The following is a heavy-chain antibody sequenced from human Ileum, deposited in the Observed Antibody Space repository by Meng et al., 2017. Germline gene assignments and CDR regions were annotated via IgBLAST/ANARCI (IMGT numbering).Heavy chain of an antibody. CDR3: VRHGGKYFDS. CDR2: IYLAGSP. CDR1: GGSISSSFY. Sequence: QWHLQEAGPGLVEPSGTLSLTCTVSGGSISSSFYWSWVRQSPGKGLEWIGQIYLAGSPNYNPSLESRVTISVDKSKNQFSLRLTSVTAADTAIFYCVRHGGKYFDSWGQGTLVTVSS. D-gene: IGHD2-15*01. J-gene: IGHJ4*02. V-gene: IGHV4-4*02.